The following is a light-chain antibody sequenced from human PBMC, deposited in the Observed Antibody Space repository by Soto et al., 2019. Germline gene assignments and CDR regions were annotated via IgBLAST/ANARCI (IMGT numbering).Light chain of an antibody. J-gene: IGLJ1*01. CDR3: AAWDDSLSGLV. V-gene: IGLV1-47*01. CDR1: SSNIGSNY. CDR2: RNT. Sequence: QPVLTQPPSASGTPGQRVTISCSGSSSNIGSNYVYWYQQLPGTAPKLLIYRNTQRPSGVPDRFSASKSGTSASLAISGLRSEDETDYYCAAWDDSLSGLVFGTGTKVTVL.